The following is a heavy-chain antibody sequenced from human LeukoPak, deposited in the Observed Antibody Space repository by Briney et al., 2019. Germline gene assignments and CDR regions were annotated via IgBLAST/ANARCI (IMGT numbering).Heavy chain of an antibody. CDR3: ARGRPSRTRFGELLCFDY. V-gene: IGHV4-34*01. D-gene: IGHD3-10*01. CDR2: INHSGST. Sequence: KPSETLSLTCAVYGGSFSGYYWSWIRQPPGKGLEWIGEINHSGSTNYNPSLKSRVTISVDTSKNQFSLKLSSVTAADTAVYYCARGRPSRTRFGELLCFDYWGQGTLVTVSS. CDR1: GGSFSGYY. J-gene: IGHJ4*02.